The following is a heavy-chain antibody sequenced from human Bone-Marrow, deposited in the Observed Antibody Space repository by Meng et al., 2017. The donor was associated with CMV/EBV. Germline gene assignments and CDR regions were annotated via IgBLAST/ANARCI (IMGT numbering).Heavy chain of an antibody. CDR1: GYTFTGHH. Sequence: ASVKVSCKASGYTFTGHHMHWVRLAPGQGLEWMGRINPNSGDTKYSQKFQGRVTMTRDTSISTAYMELSRLRSDDTAGYYCARVTGSTMVRGVITKGYGMDVWGQGTTVTVSS. J-gene: IGHJ6*02. D-gene: IGHD3-10*01. V-gene: IGHV1-2*06. CDR2: INPNSGDT. CDR3: ARVTGSTMVRGVITKGYGMDV.